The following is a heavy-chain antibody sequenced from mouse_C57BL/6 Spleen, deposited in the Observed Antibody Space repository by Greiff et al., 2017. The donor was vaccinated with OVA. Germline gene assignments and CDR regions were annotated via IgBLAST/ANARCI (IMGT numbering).Heavy chain of an antibody. V-gene: IGHV1-69*01. J-gene: IGHJ2*01. Sequence: QVQLQQPGAELVMPGALVKLSCKASGYTFTSYWMHWVKQRPGQGLEWIGEIDPSDSYTNYNQKFKGKSTLTVDKSSSTAYMQLSSLTSEDSAVYYCARRGDYGSLDYWGQGTTLTVSS. CDR2: IDPSDSYT. CDR1: GYTFTSYW. D-gene: IGHD1-1*01. CDR3: ARRGDYGSLDY.